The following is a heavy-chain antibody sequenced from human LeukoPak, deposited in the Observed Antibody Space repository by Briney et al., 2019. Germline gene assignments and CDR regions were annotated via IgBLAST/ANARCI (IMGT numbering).Heavy chain of an antibody. D-gene: IGHD3-10*01. J-gene: IGHJ6*04. Sequence: GGSLRLSCAASGFTFSSYGMHWVRQAPGKGLEWVAVIWYDGSNKYYADSVKGRFTISRDNSKNTLYPQMNSLRAEDTAVHYCARGSGKGYYGMDVWGKGTTVTVSS. CDR3: ARGSGKGYYGMDV. CDR1: GFTFSSYG. CDR2: IWYDGSNK. V-gene: IGHV3-33*01.